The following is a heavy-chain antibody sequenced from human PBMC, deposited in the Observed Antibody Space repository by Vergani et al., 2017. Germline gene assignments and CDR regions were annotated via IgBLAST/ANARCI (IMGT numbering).Heavy chain of an antibody. J-gene: IGHJ6*03. V-gene: IGHV3-30*02. CDR2: IRYDGSNK. D-gene: IGHD2-2*02. CDR1: GFTFSSYG. CDR3: AKDQWAAAIPSNAAMDV. Sequence: QVQLVESGGGVVQPGGSLRLSCAASGFTFSSYGMHWVRQAPGKGLEWVAFIRYDGSNKYYADSVKGRFTISRDNSKNTLYLQMNSLRAEDTAVYYCAKDQWAAAIPSNAAMDVWGKGTTVTVSS.